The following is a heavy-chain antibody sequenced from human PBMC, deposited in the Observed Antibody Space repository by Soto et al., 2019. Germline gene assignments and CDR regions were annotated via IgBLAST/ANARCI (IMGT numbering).Heavy chain of an antibody. CDR3: ARASMIREFISYFFDY. J-gene: IGHJ4*02. D-gene: IGHD3-10*01. CDR2: ILPIFGTP. V-gene: IGHV1-69*01. CDR1: GDTFSTYA. Sequence: VQLVQSGAEVRKPGSSVKVSCQASGDTFSTYAFVWVRQAPGQGLEWMGGILPIFGTPNYAPKFQDRGTISAEESPSTGYLELRCLRSYDTAIFYFARASMIREFISYFFDYWGQGTLVTVSS.